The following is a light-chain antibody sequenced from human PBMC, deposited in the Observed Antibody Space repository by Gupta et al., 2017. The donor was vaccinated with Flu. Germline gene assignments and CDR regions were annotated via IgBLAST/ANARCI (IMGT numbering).Light chain of an antibody. CDR2: KDI. J-gene: IGLJ3*02. CDR3: QSADSSGTFWV. V-gene: IGLV3-25*03. CDR1: ALPKQY. Sequence: GQTARITCSGDALPKQYAYWYHQKPGQAPVVVIYKDIERPSGIPERFSGSSSGTIVALTISGVQAEDEANYYCQSADSSGTFWVFGGGTKLTVL.